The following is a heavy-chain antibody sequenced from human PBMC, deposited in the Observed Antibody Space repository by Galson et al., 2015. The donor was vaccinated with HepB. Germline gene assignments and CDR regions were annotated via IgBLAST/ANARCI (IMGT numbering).Heavy chain of an antibody. CDR1: GFTFSSYS. CDR3: AIGVVPTVYYYYGMDV. J-gene: IGHJ6*02. D-gene: IGHD3-3*01. V-gene: IGHV3-21*01. Sequence: SLRLSCAASGFTFSSYSMNWVRQAPGKGLEWVSSISSSSSYIYYADSVKGRFTISRDNAKNSLYLQMNSLRAEDTAVYYCAIGVVPTVYYYYGMDVWGQGTTVTVSS. CDR2: ISSSSSYI.